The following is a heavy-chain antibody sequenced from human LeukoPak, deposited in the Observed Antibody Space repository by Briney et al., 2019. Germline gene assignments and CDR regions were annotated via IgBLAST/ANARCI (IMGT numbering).Heavy chain of an antibody. Sequence: GGSLRLSCAASGFTFSSYSMNWVRQAPGKGLEWVSSISSSSSYIYYADSVKGRFTISRDNAKNSLYLQMNSLRAGDTAVYYCARTSITMVRGVIGHFDYWGQGTLVTVSS. CDR1: GFTFSSYS. CDR2: ISSSSSYI. V-gene: IGHV3-21*01. D-gene: IGHD3-10*01. CDR3: ARTSITMVRGVIGHFDY. J-gene: IGHJ4*02.